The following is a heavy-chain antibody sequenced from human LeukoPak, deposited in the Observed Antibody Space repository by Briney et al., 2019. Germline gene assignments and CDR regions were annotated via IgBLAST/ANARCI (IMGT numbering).Heavy chain of an antibody. CDR3: ARHSGSSNEGFDY. D-gene: IGHD1-26*01. CDR2: IYPGDSDT. J-gene: IGHJ4*02. Sequence: RGESLKISCKGSGYSFTSYWIGWVRQMPGKGLEWMGIIYPGDSDTRYSPSFQGQVTISADKSVSTAYLQWSSLKASDTAMYYCARHSGSSNEGFDYWGQGTLVTVSS. CDR1: GYSFTSYW. V-gene: IGHV5-51*01.